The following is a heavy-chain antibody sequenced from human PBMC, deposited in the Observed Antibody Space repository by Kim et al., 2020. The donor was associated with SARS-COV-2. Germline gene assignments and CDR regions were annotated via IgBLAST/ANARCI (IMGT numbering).Heavy chain of an antibody. CDR1: GGSFSGYY. D-gene: IGHD6-13*01. V-gene: IGHV4-34*01. CDR2: INHSGST. CDR3: ARGPGYSSSWYGARNWFDP. J-gene: IGHJ5*02. Sequence: SETLSLTCAVYGGSFSGYYWSWIRQPPGKGLEWIGEINHSGSTNYNPSLKSRVTISVDTSKNQFSLKLSSVTAADTAVYYCARGPGYSSSWYGARNWFDPWGQGTLATVSS.